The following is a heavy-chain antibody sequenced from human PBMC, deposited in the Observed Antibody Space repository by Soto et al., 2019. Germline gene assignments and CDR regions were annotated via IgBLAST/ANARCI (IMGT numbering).Heavy chain of an antibody. D-gene: IGHD6-13*01. CDR3: AERGEYSSSWTEVDAFDI. V-gene: IGHV1-69*12. CDR1: GGTFSSYA. Sequence: QVQLVQSGAEVKKPGSSVKVSCTASGGTFSSYAISWVRQAPGQGLEWMGGIIPIFGTANYAQKFQGRVTITADEPTSTXXMELRSLRSEDTAVYYCAERGEYSSSWTEVDAFDIWGQGTMVTVSS. J-gene: IGHJ3*02. CDR2: IIPIFGTA.